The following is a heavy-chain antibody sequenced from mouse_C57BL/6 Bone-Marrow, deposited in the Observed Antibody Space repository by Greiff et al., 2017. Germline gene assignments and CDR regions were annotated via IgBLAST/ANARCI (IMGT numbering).Heavy chain of an antibody. CDR3: ARKAQATWAWFAY. Sequence: QVQLKESGPGLVAPSQSLSITCTVSGFSLTSYAISWVSPPPGKGLAWLGVIWTGEGTNYNSDLKSPLSISKANSKSQVFLKMNSLQTDDTSRDYCARKAQATWAWFAYWGQGTLVTVSA. CDR1: GFSLTSYA. D-gene: IGHD3-2*02. CDR2: IWTGEGT. J-gene: IGHJ3*01. V-gene: IGHV2-9-1*01.